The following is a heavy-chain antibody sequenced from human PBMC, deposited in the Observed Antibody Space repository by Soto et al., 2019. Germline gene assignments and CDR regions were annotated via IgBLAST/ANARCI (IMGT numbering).Heavy chain of an antibody. Sequence: GASVKVSCKASGYTFTSYGISWVRQAPGQGLEWMGWISAYNGNTNYAQKLQGRVTMTTDTSTSTAYMELRSLRSDDTAVYYCARIAISSWASEYYFDYWGQGTLVTVSS. CDR1: GYTFTSYG. V-gene: IGHV1-18*01. J-gene: IGHJ4*02. D-gene: IGHD6-13*01. CDR2: ISAYNGNT. CDR3: ARIAISSWASEYYFDY.